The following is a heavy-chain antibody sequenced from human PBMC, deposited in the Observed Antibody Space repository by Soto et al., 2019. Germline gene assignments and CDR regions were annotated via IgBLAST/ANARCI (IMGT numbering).Heavy chain of an antibody. Sequence: QVQLQESGPGLVKPSETLSLTCTVSGGYISGGIYYWRWVRQSPGKGLEWIGYIFHSGSTFYNPSLGSRVNISFDTSKNQFSLRLSSVTASDTAVYYCAREIIPLTTVWYFDLLGPGTLGTVSS. D-gene: IGHD4-17*01. CDR1: GGYISGGIYY. CDR3: AREIIPLTTVWYFDL. V-gene: IGHV4-30-4*01. CDR2: IFHSGST. J-gene: IGHJ2*01.